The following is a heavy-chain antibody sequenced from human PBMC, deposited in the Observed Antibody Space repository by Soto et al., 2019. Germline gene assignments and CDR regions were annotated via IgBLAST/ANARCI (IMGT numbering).Heavy chain of an antibody. CDR3: ARMYSSGSGWFHP. CDR2: FYSSGSI. V-gene: IGHV4-31*03. CDR1: GYSITAGGYY. D-gene: IGHD3-22*01. J-gene: IGHJ5*02. Sequence: PSETLSLTCFVSGYSITAGGYYWSWIRHHPGKGLEWIGSFYSSGSIIYNPSLRSRVSISGDTSSNQFSMSLTSVTDADTARYYCARMYSSGSGWFHPSGQGTLVTVSS.